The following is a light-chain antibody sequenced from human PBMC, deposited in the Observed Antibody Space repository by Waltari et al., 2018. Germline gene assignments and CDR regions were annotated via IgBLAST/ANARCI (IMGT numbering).Light chain of an antibody. CDR2: EVR. V-gene: IGLV1-51*02. CDR1: HSNIGNNY. Sequence: QSVLTQPPSVSAAPGQRVTISCSGGHSNIGNNYVSWYRQFPGTAPKLLSNEVRERPSGVPGRFSGSKSGTSATLDITGLQAGDEADYYCGTWDSSLSGAVFGGGTHLTVL. CDR3: GTWDSSLSGAV. J-gene: IGLJ7*01.